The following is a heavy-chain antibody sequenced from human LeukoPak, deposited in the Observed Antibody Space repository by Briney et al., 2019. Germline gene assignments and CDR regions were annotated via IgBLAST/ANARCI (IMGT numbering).Heavy chain of an antibody. V-gene: IGHV3-21*01. D-gene: IGHD6-19*01. Sequence: GGSLRLSCAASGFTFSSYSMNWVRQAPGKGLEWVSSISSSSSYIYYADSVKGRFTISRDNSKNTLYLQMNSLRAEDTAVYYCARGTPSSSGWLYYGMDVWGQGTTVTVSS. CDR2: ISSSSSYI. J-gene: IGHJ6*02. CDR1: GFTFSSYS. CDR3: ARGTPSSSGWLYYGMDV.